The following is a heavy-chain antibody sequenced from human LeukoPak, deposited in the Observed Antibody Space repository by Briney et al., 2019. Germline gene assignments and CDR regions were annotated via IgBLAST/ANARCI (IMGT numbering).Heavy chain of an antibody. Sequence: SVKVSCKASGGTFSSYAISWVRQAPGQGLEWMGGIIPIFGTANYAQKFQGRVTITADKSTSTAYMELSSLRSEDTAVYYCARDGYSYGYWYFDYWGQGTLVTVSS. J-gene: IGHJ4*02. V-gene: IGHV1-69*06. CDR3: ARDGYSYGYWYFDY. CDR1: GGTFSSYA. CDR2: IIPIFGTA. D-gene: IGHD5-18*01.